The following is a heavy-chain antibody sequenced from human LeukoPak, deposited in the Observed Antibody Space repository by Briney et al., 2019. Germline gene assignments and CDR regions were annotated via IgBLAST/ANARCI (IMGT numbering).Heavy chain of an antibody. CDR2: ISGSAHKI. CDR3: AGRPTGYSSGYTH. V-gene: IGHV3-23*01. J-gene: IGHJ4*02. D-gene: IGHD5-18*01. CDR1: GITFSNYA. Sequence: AGGSLRLSCVASGITFSNYAVSWVRQAPEKGLDWVSVISGSAHKIRYADSVKGRFTISRDNSENIVYLQMNNLRVEDTAVYYCAGRPTGYSSGYTHWGQGTLVAVSS.